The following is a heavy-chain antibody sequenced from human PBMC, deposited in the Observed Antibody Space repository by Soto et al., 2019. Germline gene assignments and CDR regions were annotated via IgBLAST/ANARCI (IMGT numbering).Heavy chain of an antibody. J-gene: IGHJ1*01. V-gene: IGHV3-33*01. CDR1: GFTFSSYG. CDR2: IWYDGSNE. D-gene: IGHD2-8*01. Sequence: QVHLVESGGGVVQSGRSLRLSCAASGFTFSSYGMHWVRQAPGKGLEWVAVIWYDGSNEYYPDSVKGRFTISRDNSKNTLYLQMNSLRAEDTAVYYCARAGVEEAIQVGYFQHWGQGTLVTVSS. CDR3: ARAGVEEAIQVGYFQH.